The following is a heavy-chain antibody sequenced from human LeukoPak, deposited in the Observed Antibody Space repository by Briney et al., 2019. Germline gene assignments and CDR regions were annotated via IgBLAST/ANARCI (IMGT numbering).Heavy chain of an antibody. CDR3: AREGEEGVTRFDI. J-gene: IGHJ3*02. Sequence: ASVKVSCKASGYTFTGYYIHWVRQAPGQGLECMGRINPNSGGTNYAQKFQGSVTMTRDTSISTAYMELSRLRSDDTAVYYCAREGEEGVTRFDIWGQGTMVTVSS. CDR1: GYTFTGYY. CDR2: INPNSGGT. V-gene: IGHV1-2*06. D-gene: IGHD3-16*01.